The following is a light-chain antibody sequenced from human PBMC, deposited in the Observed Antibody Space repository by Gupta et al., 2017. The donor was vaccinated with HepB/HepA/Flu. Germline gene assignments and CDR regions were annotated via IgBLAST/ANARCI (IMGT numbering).Light chain of an antibody. CDR2: GTS. V-gene: IGKV3-20*01. Sequence: EIVLTQSPGTLSLSPGERATLSCSASQNVASNFLVCYQQKPGHAPRLLSYGTSKRANGIPERFSGSGAGTDFTPTRSRLEAEDFAVYYWQHYGTSLVFGPGTRVEIK. CDR1: QNVASNF. J-gene: IGKJ3*01. CDR3: QHYGTSLV.